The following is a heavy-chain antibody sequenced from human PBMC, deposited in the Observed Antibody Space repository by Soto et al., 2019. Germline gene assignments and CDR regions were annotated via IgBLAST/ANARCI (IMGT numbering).Heavy chain of an antibody. V-gene: IGHV4-59*01. D-gene: IGHD4-17*01. J-gene: IGHJ6*02. CDR1: GGSMSSYY. CDR3: ARHRRSYGDYYYYYGMDV. Sequence: PSXTLSLTCTVSGGSMSSYYWSWIRQPPGNGLEWIGYIYYSGSTNYNPSLKSRVTISVDTSKNQFSLKLSSVTAADTAVYYCARHRRSYGDYYYYYGMDVWGQGTTVTVSS. CDR2: IYYSGST.